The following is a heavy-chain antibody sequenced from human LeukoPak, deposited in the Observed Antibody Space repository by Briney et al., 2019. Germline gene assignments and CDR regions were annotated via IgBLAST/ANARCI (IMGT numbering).Heavy chain of an antibody. CDR1: GFTFSSYS. Sequence: GGSLRLSCAASGFTFSSYSMNWVRQAPGKGLEWVSSISSSSSYIYYADSVKGRFTISRDNAKNSLYLQMNSLRADDTAVYYCARGEDNADEYLREDYWGQGILDTVSS. V-gene: IGHV3-21*01. D-gene: IGHD3-16*01. CDR3: ARGEDNADEYLREDY. J-gene: IGHJ4*02. CDR2: ISSSSSYI.